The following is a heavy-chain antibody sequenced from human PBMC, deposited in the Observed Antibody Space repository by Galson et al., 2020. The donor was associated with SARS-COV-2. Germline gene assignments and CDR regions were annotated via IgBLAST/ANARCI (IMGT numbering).Heavy chain of an antibody. Sequence: GGSLRLSCAASGFTFSRNGMHWVRQAPGKGLEWVAFIRNDGRDKYFADSVKGRFTMSRDNSKNTLYLQMNSLRPEDTAVYCCARDYGSGSYAFEIWGQGTMVTVSS. CDR2: IRNDGRDK. CDR1: GFTFSRNG. J-gene: IGHJ3*02. V-gene: IGHV3-30*02. CDR3: ARDYGSGSYAFEI. D-gene: IGHD3-10*01.